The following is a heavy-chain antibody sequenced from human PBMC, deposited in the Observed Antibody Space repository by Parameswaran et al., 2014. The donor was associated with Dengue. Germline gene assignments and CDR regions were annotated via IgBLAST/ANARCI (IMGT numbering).Heavy chain of an antibody. D-gene: IGHD3-22*01. CDR2: INHSGST. CDR3: ARASYYYDSSGYYYPPYYYGMDV. V-gene: IGHV4-34*01. J-gene: IGHJ6*02. Sequence: RWIRQPPGKGLEWIGEINHSGSTNYNPSLKSRVTISVDTSKNQFSLKLSSVTAADTAVYYCARASYYYDSSGYYYPPYYYGMDVWGQGTTVTVSS.